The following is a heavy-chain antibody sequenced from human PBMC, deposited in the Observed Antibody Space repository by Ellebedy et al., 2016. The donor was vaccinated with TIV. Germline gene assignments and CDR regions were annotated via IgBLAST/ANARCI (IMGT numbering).Heavy chain of an antibody. CDR2: ISYDGSNK. D-gene: IGHD6-25*01. CDR3: ARLPSVSSGVDLDY. J-gene: IGHJ4*02. V-gene: IGHV3-30-3*01. Sequence: GGSLRLXXAASGFTFSSYAMHWVRQAPGKGLEWVAVISYDGSNKYYADSVKGRFTISRDNSKNTLYLQMNSLRAEDTAVYYCARLPSVSSGVDLDYWGQGTLVTVSS. CDR1: GFTFSSYA.